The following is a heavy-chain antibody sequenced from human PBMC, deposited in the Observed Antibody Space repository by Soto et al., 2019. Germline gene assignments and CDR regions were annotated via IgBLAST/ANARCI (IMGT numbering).Heavy chain of an antibody. J-gene: IGHJ3*02. CDR2: IRDKARGYTT. Sequence: EVQLVESGGGLVQPGGSLRLSCAASGFTFSDHFMEWVRQAPGKGPEWVGRIRDKARGYTTDYAASVKGRFTISRDDSKISLYLQMKSLKPEDTALYYCTRLLAYCGGDCHSFAFDIWGQGTMVTVSS. CDR3: TRLLAYCGGDCHSFAFDI. CDR1: GFTFSDHF. V-gene: IGHV3-72*01. D-gene: IGHD2-21*02.